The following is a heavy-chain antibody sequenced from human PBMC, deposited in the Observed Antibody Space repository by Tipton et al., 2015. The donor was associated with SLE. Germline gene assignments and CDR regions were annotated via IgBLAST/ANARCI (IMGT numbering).Heavy chain of an antibody. V-gene: IGHV5-51*01. CDR3: ARVGEGSGHYFDY. D-gene: IGHD3-16*01. CDR1: GYTFTNYW. CDR2: IYPGDSDT. J-gene: IGHJ4*02. Sequence: QLVQSGAEVKVPGESLKISCKGSGYTFTNYWIGWVRQMPGKGLEWMGIIYPGDSDTKYSPSFQGQVTISADKSISTAYLQWSSLKAPATAMYYCARVGEGSGHYFDYWGQGTLVTVSS.